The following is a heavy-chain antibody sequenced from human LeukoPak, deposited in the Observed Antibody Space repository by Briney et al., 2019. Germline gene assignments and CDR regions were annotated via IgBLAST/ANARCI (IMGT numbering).Heavy chain of an antibody. Sequence: SETLSLTCTVSGGSVSSRNHYWSWIRQSPGKGLETIGFIYHSGPADYSPSLKSRVTISVDTSKNQFSLKLSSVTAADTAVYYCARVRLDGKPHFDYWGQGTLVTVSS. CDR1: GGSVSSRNHY. CDR2: IYHSGPA. V-gene: IGHV4-61*01. CDR3: ARVRLDGKPHFDY. D-gene: IGHD1-14*01. J-gene: IGHJ4*02.